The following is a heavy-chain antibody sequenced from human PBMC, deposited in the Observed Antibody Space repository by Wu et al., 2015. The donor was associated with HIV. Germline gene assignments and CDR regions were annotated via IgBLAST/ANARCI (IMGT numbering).Heavy chain of an antibody. CDR2: MNPNSGNT. Sequence: QVQLVQSGAEMKKPGASVKVSCKASGYTFTSYDINWVRQASGQGLEWTGWMNPNSGNTGYAENFQGRVTITRNTSISTAYMELISLRSEDTAVYFCARGGYDTSGYFTDDVFDMWGQGTMVTVSS. V-gene: IGHV1-8*02. D-gene: IGHD3-22*01. CDR1: GYTFTSYD. J-gene: IGHJ3*02. CDR3: ARGGYDTSGYFTDDVFDM.